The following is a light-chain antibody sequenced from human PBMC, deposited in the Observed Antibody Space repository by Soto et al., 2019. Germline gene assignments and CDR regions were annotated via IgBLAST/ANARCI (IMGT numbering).Light chain of an antibody. CDR3: QQYKNWPRT. Sequence: EIVMTQSPDTLSVSPGERATLSCRASQSVGNLLAWYQQKPGQPPRLLIFHASARVTGIPARFSGSGSETEYTLTISSLQSEDFAVYYYQQYKNWPRTFGQGTKVEIK. V-gene: IGKV3-15*01. CDR2: HAS. CDR1: QSVGNL. J-gene: IGKJ1*01.